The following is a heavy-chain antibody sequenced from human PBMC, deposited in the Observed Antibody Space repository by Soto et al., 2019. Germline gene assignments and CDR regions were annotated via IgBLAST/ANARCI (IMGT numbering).Heavy chain of an antibody. CDR1: GGSISSYY. J-gene: IGHJ5*02. CDR2: IYYSGST. D-gene: IGHD6-6*01. CDR3: ARVFLAPIAARLSWFDP. Sequence: QVQLQESGPGLVKPSETLSLTCTVSGGSISSYYWSWIRQPPGKGLEWIGYIYYSGSTNYNPSLMSRVTISVDTSKNQFSLKLSSVTAADTAVYYCARVFLAPIAARLSWFDPWGQGTLVTVSS. V-gene: IGHV4-59*01.